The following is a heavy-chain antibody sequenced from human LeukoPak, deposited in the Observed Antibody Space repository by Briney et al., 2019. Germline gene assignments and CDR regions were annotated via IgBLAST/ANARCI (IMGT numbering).Heavy chain of an antibody. CDR3: ARGSRRDGYNTLFDY. CDR1: GYPFIGFY. D-gene: IGHD5-24*01. V-gene: IGHV1-2*02. J-gene: IGHJ4*02. CDR2: INPDTGST. Sequence: GASVKVSCTGSGYPFIGFYIHWVRQAPGQGLEWMGWINPDTGSTNYAQKFQGRVTMTGDTSINTAYMELTSLRSEDTAVYYCARGSRRDGYNTLFDYWGQGTLVTVSS.